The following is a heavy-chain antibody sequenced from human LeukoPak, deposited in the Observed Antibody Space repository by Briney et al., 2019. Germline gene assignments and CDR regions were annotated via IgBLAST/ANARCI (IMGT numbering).Heavy chain of an antibody. J-gene: IGHJ5*02. V-gene: IGHV4-31*03. CDR2: IYYSGST. D-gene: IGHD3-22*01. Sequence: SETLSLTCTVSGGSISSGGYYWSWIRQHPGTGLEWIGYIYYSGSTYYNPSLKSRVTISVDTSKNQFSLKLSSVTAADTAVYYCARGRAVYYDSSGYYYGNWFDPWGQGTLVTVSS. CDR3: ARGRAVYYDSSGYYYGNWFDP. CDR1: GGSISSGGYY.